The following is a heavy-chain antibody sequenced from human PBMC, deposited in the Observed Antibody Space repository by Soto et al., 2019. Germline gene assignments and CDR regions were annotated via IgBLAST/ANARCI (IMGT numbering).Heavy chain of an antibody. CDR2: IYYSGST. D-gene: IGHD3-10*01. V-gene: IGHV4-31*03. CDR1: GGSISSGGYY. CDR3: ARYYGSGSYYISSNDAFDI. Sequence: LSETLSLTCTVSGGSISSGGYYWSWIRQHPGKGLEWIGYIYYSGSTYYNPSLKSRVTISVDTSKNQFSLKLSSVTAADTAVYYCARYYGSGSYYISSNDAFDIWGQGTMVTVSS. J-gene: IGHJ3*02.